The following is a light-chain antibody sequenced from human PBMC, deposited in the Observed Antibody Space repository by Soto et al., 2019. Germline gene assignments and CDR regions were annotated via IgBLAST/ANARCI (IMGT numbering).Light chain of an antibody. J-gene: IGKJ1*01. CDR2: DTF. CDR1: QSVSSD. CDR3: QHYNSWSQT. Sequence: EIVLTQSPGTLSVSPGERVTLSCRASQSVSSDLAWYQQRTGQAPRVLIYDTFTRANGIPAWVSGSGSGTEFSLTISSLQSEDFAVYYCQHYNSWSQTFGQGAKVEIK. V-gene: IGKV3-15*01.